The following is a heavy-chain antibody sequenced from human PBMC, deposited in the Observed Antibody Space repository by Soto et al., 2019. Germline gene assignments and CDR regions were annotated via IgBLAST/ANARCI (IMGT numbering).Heavy chain of an antibody. J-gene: IGHJ6*02. D-gene: IGHD2-2*01. Sequence: VGSLRLSCAASGFTFSSYSMNWVRQAPGKGLEWVSSISSSSSYIYYADSVKGRFTISRDNAKNSLYLQMNSLRAEDTAVYYCAILSTNLRRDYYYYYGMDVWGQGTTVTVSS. CDR3: AILSTNLRRDYYYYYGMDV. CDR2: ISSSSSYI. V-gene: IGHV3-21*01. CDR1: GFTFSSYS.